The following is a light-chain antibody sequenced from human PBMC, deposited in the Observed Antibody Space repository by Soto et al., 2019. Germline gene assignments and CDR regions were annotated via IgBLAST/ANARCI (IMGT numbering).Light chain of an antibody. J-gene: IGKJ1*01. CDR1: QSISSW. Sequence: DIQMTQSPSTLSASVGDRVTITCRASQSISSWLAWYQQKPGKAPKLLIYKASSLESGVPSRFSGSGSGTESTLTISSLQPDDFATYYCQQYNSYPYTVGQGPKVDIK. CDR2: KAS. V-gene: IGKV1-5*03. CDR3: QQYNSYPYT.